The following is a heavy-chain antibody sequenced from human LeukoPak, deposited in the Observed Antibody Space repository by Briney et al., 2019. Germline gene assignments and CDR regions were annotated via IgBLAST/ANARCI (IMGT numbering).Heavy chain of an antibody. D-gene: IGHD2-15*01. J-gene: IGHJ4*02. Sequence: GGSLRLSCAASGFTFSSYWMSWVRQAPGKGLEWVANIKQDGSEKYYVDSVKGRFTISRDNAKNSLYLQMNSLRAEDTAVYYCARAPRYCSGGRCRSWGQGTLVTVSS. CDR1: GFTFSSYW. CDR2: IKQDGSEK. CDR3: ARAPRYCSGGRCRS. V-gene: IGHV3-7*01.